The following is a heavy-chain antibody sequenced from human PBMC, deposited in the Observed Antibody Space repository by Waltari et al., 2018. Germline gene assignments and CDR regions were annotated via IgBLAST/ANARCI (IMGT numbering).Heavy chain of an antibody. CDR1: GYSISSGYF. Sequence: VSGYSISSGYFWAWIRQPPGKGLEWVGSIYHSGTTYYNPSLKGRVTISLDTSKNQFSLRLTSVTAADTALYFCARDAIFANYYYGMEVWGQGTTVTVSS. D-gene: IGHD3-3*01. CDR3: ARDAIFANYYYGMEV. V-gene: IGHV4-38-2*02. CDR2: IYHSGTT. J-gene: IGHJ6*02.